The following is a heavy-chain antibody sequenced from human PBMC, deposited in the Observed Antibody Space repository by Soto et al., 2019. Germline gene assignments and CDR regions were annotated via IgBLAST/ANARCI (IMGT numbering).Heavy chain of an antibody. CDR1: GFSFSASW. J-gene: IGHJ4*01. CDR2: ISPDGSKM. D-gene: IGHD2-21*01. Sequence: EVQLVESGGGLVQPGGSLRLSCAASGFSFSASWMSWARQVPGKGLEWVANISPDGSKMSYVGSVNDRLTNSRGNAQNILYRQLTRLRAEDTAVYYCARHVIRGHGTLVTVSS. V-gene: IGHV3-7*01. CDR3: ARHVI.